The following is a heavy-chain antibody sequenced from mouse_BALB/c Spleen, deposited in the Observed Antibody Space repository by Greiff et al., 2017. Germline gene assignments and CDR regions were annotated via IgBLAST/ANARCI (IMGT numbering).Heavy chain of an antibody. Sequence: VQLKQSGGGLVQPGGSWKLSCAASGFTFSSFGMHWVRQAPEKGLEWVAYISSGSSTIYYADTVKGRFTISRDNPKNTLFLQMTSLRSEDTAMYYCARRYGSNYAMDYWGQGTSVTVSS. CDR3: ARRYGSNYAMDY. CDR2: ISSGSSTI. J-gene: IGHJ4*01. V-gene: IGHV5-17*02. D-gene: IGHD1-1*01. CDR1: GFTFSSFG.